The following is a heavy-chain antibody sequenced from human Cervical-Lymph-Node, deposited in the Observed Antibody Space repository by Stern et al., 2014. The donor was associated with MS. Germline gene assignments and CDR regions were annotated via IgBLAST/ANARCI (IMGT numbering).Heavy chain of an antibody. D-gene: IGHD4-23*01. CDR1: GLTFSDYY. J-gene: IGHJ4*02. Sequence: VQLLESGGGLVKPGRSLRLSCAASGLTFSDYYMSWIRQAPGKGLEWISSISSTGNTKYYPDSLRGRLPISRDDAKSSVYLQIDSLGAADTAVYYCATSLGTYGGNPFDDWGQGTLVTVSS. CDR2: ISSTGNTK. CDR3: ATSLGTYGGNPFDD. V-gene: IGHV3-11*01.